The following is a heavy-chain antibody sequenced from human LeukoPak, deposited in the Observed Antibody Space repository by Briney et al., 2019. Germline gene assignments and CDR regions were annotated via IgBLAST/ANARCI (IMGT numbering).Heavy chain of an antibody. D-gene: IGHD3-3*01. CDR3: AKDLSGVLRFLEYYYMDV. V-gene: IGHV3-30*02. J-gene: IGHJ6*03. Sequence: GGSLRLSCAASGFTFSSYGMHWVRQAPGKGLEWVAFIRYDGSNKYYADSVRGRFTISRDNSKNTLYLQMNSLRAEDTAVYYCAKDLSGVLRFLEYYYMDVWGKGTTVTVSS. CDR2: IRYDGSNK. CDR1: GFTFSSYG.